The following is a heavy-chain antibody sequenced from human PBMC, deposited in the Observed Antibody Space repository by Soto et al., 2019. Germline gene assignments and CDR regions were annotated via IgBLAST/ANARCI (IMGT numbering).Heavy chain of an antibody. CDR3: ARDGDVNTGFGKDY. J-gene: IGHJ4*02. CDR1: GFTFSSYG. CDR2: IWHDGGNK. V-gene: IGHV3-33*01. Sequence: VQLVESGGGVVQSGRSLRLSCAASGFTFSSYGMHWVRQAPGKGLEWVAFIWHDGGNKFYAESVKGRFTISRDNSKNTLYLQMTSLSAEDTAMYYCARDGDVNTGFGKDYWGQGTLVTVSS. D-gene: IGHD3-16*01.